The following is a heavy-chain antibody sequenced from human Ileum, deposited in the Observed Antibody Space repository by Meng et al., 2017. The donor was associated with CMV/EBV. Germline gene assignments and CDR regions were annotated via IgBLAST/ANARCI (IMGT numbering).Heavy chain of an antibody. CDR1: GFTFSDTW. D-gene: IGHD1-26*01. CDR2: IKSKTDGGTT. Sequence: VQLVESGGGLVKPGGSLRRSCAASGFTFSDTWMSWVRQAPGKGLEWLGHIKSKTDGGTTDYATPVKGRFIISRDDSKNTLYLQMNSLKTEDTAIYYCIKISGRWVWGQGTLVTVSS. J-gene: IGHJ4*02. V-gene: IGHV3-15*01. CDR3: IKISGRWV.